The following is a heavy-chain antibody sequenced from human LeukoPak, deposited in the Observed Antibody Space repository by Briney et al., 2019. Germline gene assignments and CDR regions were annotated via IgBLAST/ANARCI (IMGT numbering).Heavy chain of an antibody. V-gene: IGHV3-23*01. D-gene: IGHD3-22*01. J-gene: IGHJ4*02. CDR1: GFTFSSYA. CDR3: AKDVIRTMIVVVITRPLFDY. Sequence: PGGSLRLSCAASGFTFSSYAMSWVRQAPGKGLEWVSAISGSGGSTYYADSVKGRFTISRDNSKNTLYLQMNSLRAEDTAVYYCAKDVIRTMIVVVITRPLFDYWGQGTLVTVSS. CDR2: ISGSGGST.